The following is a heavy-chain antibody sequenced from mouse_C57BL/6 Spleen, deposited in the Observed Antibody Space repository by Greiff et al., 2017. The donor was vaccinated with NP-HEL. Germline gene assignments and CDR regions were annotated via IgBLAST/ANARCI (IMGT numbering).Heavy chain of an antibody. D-gene: IGHD1-1*01. CDR2: IDPSDSYT. CDR1: GYTFTSYW. J-gene: IGHJ2*01. Sequence: QVQLQQPGAELVRPGTSVKLSCKASGYTFTSYWMHWVKQRPGQGLEWIGVIDPSDSYTNYNQKFKGKATLTVDTSSSTAYMQLSSLTSEDSEVYYSARWATVVAHFDYWGQGTTLTVSS. CDR3: ARWATVVAHFDY. V-gene: IGHV1-59*01.